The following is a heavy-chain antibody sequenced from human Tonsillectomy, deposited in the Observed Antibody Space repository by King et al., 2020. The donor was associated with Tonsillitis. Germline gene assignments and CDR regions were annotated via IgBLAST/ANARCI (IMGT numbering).Heavy chain of an antibody. J-gene: IGHJ4*02. Sequence: ESGGGLVKPGGSLRLSCAASGFTFSSYSMNWVRQAPGRGLEWVSSISGSSTYIYYADSVKGRFTISRDNAKNSLYLQSNSLRAEDTAVYYCARGGSYGHYRSFDYWGQGTLVTVSS. V-gene: IGHV3-21*01. CDR1: GFTFSSYS. CDR3: ARGGSYGHYRSFDY. D-gene: IGHD4-17*01. CDR2: ISGSSTYI.